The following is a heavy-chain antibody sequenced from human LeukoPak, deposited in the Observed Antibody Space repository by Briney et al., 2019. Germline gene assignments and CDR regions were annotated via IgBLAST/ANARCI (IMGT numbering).Heavy chain of an antibody. J-gene: IGHJ3*02. Sequence: ASVKVSCKASGYTFTAYYIHWVRQAPGQGLEWMGWMNPNSGGTNYAQKFQGRVTMTRDTSISTAYMELRRLRSDDTAVYYCARVGARDAFDIWGQGTMVTVSS. V-gene: IGHV1-2*02. CDR2: MNPNSGGT. CDR3: ARVGARDAFDI. CDR1: GYTFTAYY.